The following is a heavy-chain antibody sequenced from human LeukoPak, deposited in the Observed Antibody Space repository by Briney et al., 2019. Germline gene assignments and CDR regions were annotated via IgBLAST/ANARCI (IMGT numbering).Heavy chain of an antibody. D-gene: IGHD3-22*01. J-gene: IGHJ4*02. CDR2: IYTSGST. CDR3: ARYGRRYYYDSSGYPGMPYYLDY. V-gene: IGHV4-4*07. Sequence: KPSETLSLTCTVSGGSISSYYWSWIRQPAGKGLEWIGRIYTSGSTNYNPSPKRRVTMSVDTSKNQFSLKLSSVTAADTAVYYCARYGRRYYYDSSGYPGMPYYLDYWGQGTLVTVSS. CDR1: GGSISSYY.